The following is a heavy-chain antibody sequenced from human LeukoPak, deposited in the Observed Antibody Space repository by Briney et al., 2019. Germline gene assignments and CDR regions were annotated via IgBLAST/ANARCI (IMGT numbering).Heavy chain of an antibody. CDR2: IISIFGTA. J-gene: IGHJ4*02. CDR3: ARGPLGYSGYRDFDY. Sequence: ASVKVSCKASGGTSSSYAISWVRQAPGQGLEWMGGIISIFGTANYAQKFQGRVTITADESTSTAYMELSSLRSEDTAVYYCARGPLGYSGYRDFDYWGQGTLVTVSS. D-gene: IGHD5-12*01. V-gene: IGHV1-69*13. CDR1: GGTSSSYA.